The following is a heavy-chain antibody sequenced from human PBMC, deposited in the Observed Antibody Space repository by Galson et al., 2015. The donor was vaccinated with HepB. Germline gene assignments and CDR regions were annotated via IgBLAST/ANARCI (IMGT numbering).Heavy chain of an antibody. CDR2: ISGSGGT. CDR3: AKEDSGGDGYYYDSSGYYHGAFDI. V-gene: IGHV3-23*01. D-gene: IGHD3-22*01. CDR1: GFILNNYA. Sequence: SLRLSCAASGFILNNYAMNWVRQAPGKGLEWVSSISGSGGTDYADSVKGRFTISRDNSKNTLYLQMNSLRAEDTAVYYCAKEDSGGDGYYYDSSGYYHGAFDIWGQGTMVTVSS. J-gene: IGHJ3*02.